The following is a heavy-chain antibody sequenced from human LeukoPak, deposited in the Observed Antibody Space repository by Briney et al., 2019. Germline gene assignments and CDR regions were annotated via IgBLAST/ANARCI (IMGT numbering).Heavy chain of an antibody. CDR2: ISGSGGST. CDR1: GFTFSSYA. D-gene: IGHD6-19*01. J-gene: IGHJ4*02. V-gene: IGHV3-23*01. CDR3: ATLSSGWYEFDY. Sequence: GGSLRLSCAASGFTFSSYAMSWVRQAPGKGPEWVSAISGSGGSTYYADSVKGRFTISRDNSKNTLYLQMNSLRAEDTAVYYCATLSSGWYEFDYWGQGTLVTVSS.